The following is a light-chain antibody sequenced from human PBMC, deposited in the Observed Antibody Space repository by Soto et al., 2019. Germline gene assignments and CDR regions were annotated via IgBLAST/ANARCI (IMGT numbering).Light chain of an antibody. CDR3: ATWDDSLNGFVV. CDR2: SNN. J-gene: IGLJ2*01. CDR1: SSNIGRNT. V-gene: IGLV1-44*01. Sequence: QAVVTQPPSASGTPGQRVTISCSGSSSNIGRNTVDWYQQLPGTAPKLLIYSNNRRPSGVPDRFSGSKSGTSASLAISGLQSEDEADYYCATWDDSLNGFVVFGGGTKVTVL.